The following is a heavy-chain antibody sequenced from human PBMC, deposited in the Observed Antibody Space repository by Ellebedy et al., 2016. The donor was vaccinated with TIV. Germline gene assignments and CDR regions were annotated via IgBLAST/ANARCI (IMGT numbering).Heavy chain of an antibody. CDR2: IKQDGSEK. Sequence: GGSLRLSCAASGFTFSGYWMSWVRQAPGKGLEWVANIKQDGSEKYYVDSVKGRFTISRDNAKNSLYLQMNSLRAEDTAVYYCAREGYCSGGSCYKGFDYWGQGTLVTVSS. D-gene: IGHD2-15*01. CDR1: GFTFSGYW. V-gene: IGHV3-7*01. CDR3: AREGYCSGGSCYKGFDY. J-gene: IGHJ4*02.